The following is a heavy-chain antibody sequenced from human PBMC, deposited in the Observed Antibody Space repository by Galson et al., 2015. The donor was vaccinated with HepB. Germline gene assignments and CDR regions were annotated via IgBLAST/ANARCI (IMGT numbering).Heavy chain of an antibody. Sequence: SVKVSCKASGYAFTTYAIIWVRQAPGQGLEWMGWINTNTGNPTYAQGFTGRFVFFLDTSVTTAYLQISSLRAEDTAVYYCARAGGYCSGGTCYRRDWGQGTLVTVSS. CDR3: ARAGGYCSGGTCYRRD. J-gene: IGHJ4*02. CDR1: GYAFTTYA. D-gene: IGHD2-15*01. V-gene: IGHV7-4-1*02. CDR2: INTNTGNP.